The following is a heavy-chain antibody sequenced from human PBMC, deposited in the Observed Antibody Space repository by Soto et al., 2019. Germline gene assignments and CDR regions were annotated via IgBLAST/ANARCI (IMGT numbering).Heavy chain of an antibody. CDR3: ARGRKVWSAARITTGTRGLCYFDY. Sequence: QVQLQQWGAGLLKPSETLSLTCAVYGGSFSGYYWSWIRQPPGKGLEWIGEINHSGSTNYNPSLKSRVTISVDTSKNQFSLKLSSVTAADTAVYYCARGRKVWSAARITTGTRGLCYFDYWGQGTLVTVSS. J-gene: IGHJ4*02. CDR2: INHSGST. V-gene: IGHV4-34*01. CDR1: GGSFSGYY. D-gene: IGHD1-7*01.